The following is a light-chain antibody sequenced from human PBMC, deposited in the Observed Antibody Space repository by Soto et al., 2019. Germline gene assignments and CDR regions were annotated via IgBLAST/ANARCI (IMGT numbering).Light chain of an antibody. Sequence: DFQMTRSPSTRSASVGDRVTITCRASQNIRSRLAWFEQKPGKAPKLLISDASSLESGVPQRFSGSGSGTEFSLTISSLQTDDFSTYYCQQYHSYWTFGQRTKVE. V-gene: IGKV1-5*01. CDR3: QQYHSYWT. J-gene: IGKJ1*01. CDR1: QNIRSR. CDR2: DAS.